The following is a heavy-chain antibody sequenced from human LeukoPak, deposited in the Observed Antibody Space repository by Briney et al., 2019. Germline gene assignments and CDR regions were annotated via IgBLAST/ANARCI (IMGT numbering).Heavy chain of an antibody. CDR3: ARARWDRARYFDY. CDR1: GYTFTGFY. Sequence: ASVKVSCKASGYTFTGFYIHWVRQAPGQGLEWMGWINPNSGGTIYAQKFQGRVTMTRDTSISTAYMELSRLRSDDTAVHYCARARWDRARYFDYWGQGTLVTVSS. D-gene: IGHD1-26*01. CDR2: INPNSGGT. J-gene: IGHJ4*02. V-gene: IGHV1-2*02.